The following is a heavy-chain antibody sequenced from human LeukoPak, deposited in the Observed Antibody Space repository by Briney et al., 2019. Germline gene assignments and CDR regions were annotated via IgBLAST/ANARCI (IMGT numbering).Heavy chain of an antibody. J-gene: IGHJ4*02. CDR1: GFTFSSYS. V-gene: IGHV3-30*02. D-gene: IGHD5-24*01. CDR3: AKDRELGRWLQLRTPFDY. CDR2: IRYDGSNK. Sequence: PGGSLRLSCAASGFTFSSYSMNWVRQAPGKGLEWVAFIRYDGSNKYYADSVKGRFTISRDNSKNTLYLQMNSLRAEDTAVYYCAKDRELGRWLQLRTPFDYWGQGTLVTVSS.